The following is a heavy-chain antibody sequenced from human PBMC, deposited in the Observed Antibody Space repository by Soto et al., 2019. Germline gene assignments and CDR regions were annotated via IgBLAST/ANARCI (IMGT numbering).Heavy chain of an antibody. CDR3: ARDKSGYSGYDAFDI. J-gene: IGHJ3*02. CDR1: GGSISSGGYY. D-gene: IGHD5-12*01. V-gene: IGHV4-31*03. Sequence: SETLSLTCTVSGGSISSGGYYWSWIRQHPGKGLEWIGYIYYSGSTYYNPSLKSRVTISVDTSKNQFSLKLSSVTAADMAVYYCARDKSGYSGYDAFDIWGQGTMVTVSS. CDR2: IYYSGST.